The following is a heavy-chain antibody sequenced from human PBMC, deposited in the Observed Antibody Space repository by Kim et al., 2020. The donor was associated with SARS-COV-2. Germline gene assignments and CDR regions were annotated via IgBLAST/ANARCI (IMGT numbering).Heavy chain of an antibody. CDR2: IYSGGTI. D-gene: IGHD2-15*01. CDR1: GITLTNNY. V-gene: IGHV3-66*01. J-gene: IGHJ2*01. CDR3: ARDIEFDGLASFDL. Sequence: GGSLRLSCAASGITLTNNYMNWVRQAPGKGLEWVSDIYSGGTIDYADSVKDRFTISRDTSKNTVYLEINSLGAEDTAVYYCARDIEFDGLASFDLWGRGTLVSVSS.